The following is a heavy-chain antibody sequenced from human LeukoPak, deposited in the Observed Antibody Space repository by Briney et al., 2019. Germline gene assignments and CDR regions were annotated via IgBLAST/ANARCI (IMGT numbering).Heavy chain of an antibody. J-gene: IGHJ6*02. CDR2: ITGSGDTT. CDR1: GFTFSSYA. V-gene: IGHV3-23*01. CDR3: AKGRYVWNGGV. Sequence: GGSLRLSCAASGFTFSSYAMSWVRQAPGKGLEWVSAITGSGDTTYYAASVKGRFTVSRDNSKNTLFLQMNSLRAEDTAVYYCAKGRYVWNGGVWGLGTTVAVSS. D-gene: IGHD1-1*01.